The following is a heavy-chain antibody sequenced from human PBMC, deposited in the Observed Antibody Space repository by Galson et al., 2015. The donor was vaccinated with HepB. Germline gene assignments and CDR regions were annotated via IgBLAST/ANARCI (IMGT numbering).Heavy chain of an antibody. D-gene: IGHD3-3*01. J-gene: IGHJ6*02. CDR1: GFTVSSNY. Sequence: SLRLSCAASGFTVSSNYMSWVRQAPGKGLEWVSVIYSGGSTYYADSVKGRFTISRDNSKNTLYLQMNSLRAEDTAVYYCARGLEDYDFWSGYWRPGYGMDVWGQGTTVTVSS. CDR2: IYSGGST. CDR3: ARGLEDYDFWSGYWRPGYGMDV. V-gene: IGHV3-53*01.